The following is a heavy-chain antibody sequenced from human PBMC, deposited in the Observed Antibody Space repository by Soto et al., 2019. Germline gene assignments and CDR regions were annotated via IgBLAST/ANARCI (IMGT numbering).Heavy chain of an antibody. Sequence: QVQLQESGPGLVKPSQTLSLTCTVSGGSISSGGYYWSWIRQHPGKGLGWIGYIYYSGSTYYNPSRNSRVTISVDTSKNQFSLKLSSVTAANTAVYYCAIRYGDYDHSYYYMDVRGKGNTVTVYS. D-gene: IGHD4-17*01. J-gene: IGHJ6*03. CDR2: IYYSGST. CDR3: AIRYGDYDHSYYYMDV. CDR1: GGSISSGGYY. V-gene: IGHV4-31*03.